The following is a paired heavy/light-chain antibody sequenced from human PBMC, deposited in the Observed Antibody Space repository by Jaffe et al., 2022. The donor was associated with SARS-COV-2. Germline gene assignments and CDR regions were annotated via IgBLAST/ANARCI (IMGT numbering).Light chain of an antibody. CDR2: GAS. CDR3: QQYNNWPFT. J-gene: IGKJ3*01. Sequence: EIIVTQSPDALSVSPGESATLTCRASQTISTNLAWYQQKPGQAPRLLIFGASSRATGVPVRVSGSGSGTDFTLTISSLQSEDVAVYYCQQYNNWPFTFGPGTKVEIK. CDR1: QTISTN. V-gene: IGKV3-15*01.
Heavy chain of an antibody. CDR1: GLIFDKSA. D-gene: IGHD6-19*01. CDR2: ISGSGGSS. J-gene: IGHJ5*01. V-gene: IGHV3-23*01. Sequence: EVKLLESGGTLVQPGGSLRLACVASGLIFDKSAMTWVRQAPGRGLEWVATISGSGGSSYHADVVKGRFTISRDNSKNTLSLQMNSLRAEDTANYYCAKGSGSGWFGSWFDSWGQGTLVIVSS. CDR3: AKGSGSGWFGSWFDS.